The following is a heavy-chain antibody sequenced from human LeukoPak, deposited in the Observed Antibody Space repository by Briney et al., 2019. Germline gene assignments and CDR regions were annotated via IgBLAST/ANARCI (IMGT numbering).Heavy chain of an antibody. V-gene: IGHV4-34*01. Sequence: SETLSLTCAVYGGSFSGYYWSWIRQPPGKGLEWIGEINHSGSTNYNPSLKSRVTISVDTSKNQFSLKLSCVTAADTAVYYCARGRSEWELKRGWFDPWGQGTLVTVSS. CDR2: INHSGST. D-gene: IGHD1-26*01. CDR3: ARGRSEWELKRGWFDP. CDR1: GGSFSGYY. J-gene: IGHJ5*02.